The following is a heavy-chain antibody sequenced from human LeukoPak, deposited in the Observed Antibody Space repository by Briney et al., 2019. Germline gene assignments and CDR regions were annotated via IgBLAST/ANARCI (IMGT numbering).Heavy chain of an antibody. CDR2: ISYDGSNK. V-gene: IGHV3-30*04. J-gene: IGHJ4*02. CDR1: GFTFSSYA. Sequence: GGSLRLFCAASGFTFSSYAMHWVRQAPGKGLEWVTVISYDGSNKYYADSVKGRFTISRDNSKNTLYLQMNSLRAEDTAVYYCARRDYGDYVLDYWGQGTLVTVSS. D-gene: IGHD4-17*01. CDR3: ARRDYGDYVLDY.